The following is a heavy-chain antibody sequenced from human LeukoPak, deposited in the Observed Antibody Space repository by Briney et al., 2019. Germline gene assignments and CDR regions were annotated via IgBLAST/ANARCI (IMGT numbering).Heavy chain of an antibody. Sequence: PGGSLRLSCAASGFTFSSYSMNWVRQAPGKGLEWVSSISSSSSYIYYADSVKGRFTISRDNAKNSLYLQMNSLRAEDTAVYYCATFWGVTTWDAFDIWGQGTMVTVSS. V-gene: IGHV3-21*01. J-gene: IGHJ3*02. D-gene: IGHD3-10*01. CDR1: GFTFSSYS. CDR2: ISSSSSYI. CDR3: ATFWGVTTWDAFDI.